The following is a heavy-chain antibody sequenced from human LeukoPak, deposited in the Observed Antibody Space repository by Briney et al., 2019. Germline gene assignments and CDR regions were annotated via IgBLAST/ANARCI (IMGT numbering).Heavy chain of an antibody. CDR3: AKRYSYGYPNYYYYYYMDV. J-gene: IGHJ6*03. V-gene: IGHV3-30*02. CDR2: IRYDGSNK. Sequence: GGSLRLSCAASGFTFSSYGMHWVRQAPGKGLEWVAFIRYDGSNKYYADSVKGRFTISRDNSENTLYLQMNSLRAEDTAVYYCAKRYSYGYPNYYYYYYMDVWGKGTTVTISS. D-gene: IGHD5-18*01. CDR1: GFTFSSYG.